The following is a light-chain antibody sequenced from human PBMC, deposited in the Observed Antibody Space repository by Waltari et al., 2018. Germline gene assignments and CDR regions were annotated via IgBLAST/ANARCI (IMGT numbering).Light chain of an antibody. CDR1: SSDVGGYNY. J-gene: IGLJ2*01. V-gene: IGLV2-14*03. Sequence: QSALTQPASVSGSPGQSITISCTGTSSDVGGYNYFSWYQQHPGKAPKLMIYDVSNRPSGVANRVSGSKSGNTASLTISGLQAEDEADYYCSSYISSSTLELFGGGTSLTVL. CDR2: DVS. CDR3: SSYISSSTLEL.